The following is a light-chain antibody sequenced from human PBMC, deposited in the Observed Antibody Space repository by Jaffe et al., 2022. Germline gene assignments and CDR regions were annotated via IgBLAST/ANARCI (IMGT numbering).Light chain of an antibody. CDR1: RSVGTY. CDR3: QERSNWPSFT. CDR2: DIS. J-gene: IGKJ3*01. Sequence: EIVLTQSPGTLSLSPGERAALSCRSSRSVGTYLAWYQHKPGQSPRLLIYDISHRAAGIPGRFSGSGSGTDFTLTISSLEPEDFAIYYCQERSNWPSFTFGPGTRVDIK. V-gene: IGKV3-11*01.